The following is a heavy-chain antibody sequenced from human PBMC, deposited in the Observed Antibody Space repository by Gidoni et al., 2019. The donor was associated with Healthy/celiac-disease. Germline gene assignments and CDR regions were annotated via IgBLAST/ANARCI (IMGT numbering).Heavy chain of an antibody. D-gene: IGHD4-17*01. Sequence: EVQLVESGGGLVQPGGSLRLSCAAPGFPFSSYGLNWVRQAPGKGLEWISYVSSSSSTIYYGDSVKGRFTISRDNAKNSLYLQMNSLRAEDTAVYYCARDGPLVEDYGDYGRGNHPDHWGQGTLVTVSS. CDR3: ARDGPLVEDYGDYGRGNHPDH. CDR2: VSSSSSTI. CDR1: GFPFSSYG. J-gene: IGHJ4*02. V-gene: IGHV3-48*01.